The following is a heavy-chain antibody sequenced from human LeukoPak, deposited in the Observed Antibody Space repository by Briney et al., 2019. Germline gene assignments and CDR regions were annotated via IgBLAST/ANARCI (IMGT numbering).Heavy chain of an antibody. J-gene: IGHJ4*02. CDR2: IHQDGEP. D-gene: IGHD3-22*01. V-gene: IGHV4-4*02. CDR3: ARHMSTMIVVVRDYFDY. Sequence: SETLSLTCAVSGASITNNWWSWVRQSPGKGLEWIGEIHQDGEPHYNTSLTSRVALSLDSAQNQFSLKLTSVTAADTAMYYCARHMSTMIVVVRDYFDYWGQGTLVTVSS. CDR1: GASITNNW.